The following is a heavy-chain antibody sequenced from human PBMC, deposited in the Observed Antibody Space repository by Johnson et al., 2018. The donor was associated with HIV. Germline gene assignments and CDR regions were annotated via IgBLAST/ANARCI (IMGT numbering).Heavy chain of an antibody. Sequence: QVQLVESGGGVVQPGRSVRLSCAASGLSFSDYGMHWVRQAPGTGLEWVAVISYDGSNKYYADSVKGRFTISRDNSKNTLYLQMNSLRAEDTAVYYCARAVTTASGDAFDIWGQGTMVTVSS. J-gene: IGHJ3*02. D-gene: IGHD4-17*01. CDR1: GLSFSDYG. V-gene: IGHV3-30*03. CDR3: ARAVTTASGDAFDI. CDR2: ISYDGSNK.